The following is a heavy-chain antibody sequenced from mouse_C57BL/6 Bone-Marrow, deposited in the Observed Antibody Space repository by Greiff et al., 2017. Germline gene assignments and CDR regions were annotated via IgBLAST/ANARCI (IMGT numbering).Heavy chain of an antibody. CDR3: ARFSVTDYYAMDY. Sequence: EVMLVESGGGLVQPGGSLSLSCAASGFTFTDYYMSWVRQPPGKALEWLGFIRNKANGYTTEYSASVKGRFTISRDNSQSILYLQMNALRAEDSATYYCARFSVTDYYAMDYWGQGTSVTVSS. CDR1: GFTFTDYY. D-gene: IGHD2-2*01. V-gene: IGHV7-3*01. J-gene: IGHJ4*01. CDR2: IRNKANGYTT.